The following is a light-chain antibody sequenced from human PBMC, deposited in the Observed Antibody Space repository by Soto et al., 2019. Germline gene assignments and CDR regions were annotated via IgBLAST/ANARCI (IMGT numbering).Light chain of an antibody. J-gene: IGKJ1*01. Sequence: EVGLSNSLATLSLSTGERATLSCRASQSVSSYLAWYQQRPGQAPRLLIYDTSKRATGIPARFSGSGFGTDYTLTISSLEPEDFALYYCHHRSKWRTFGQGTKVDIK. CDR3: HHRSKWRT. CDR1: QSVSSY. CDR2: DTS. V-gene: IGKV3-11*01.